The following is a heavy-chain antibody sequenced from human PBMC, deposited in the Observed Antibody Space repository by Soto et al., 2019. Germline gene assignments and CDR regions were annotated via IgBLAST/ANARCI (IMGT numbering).Heavy chain of an antibody. D-gene: IGHD2-15*01. CDR2: ISGSGANT. V-gene: IGHV3-23*01. CDR1: GFAFSSYG. J-gene: IGHJ4*02. CDR3: AKIQVIVVVVAASFYFDY. Sequence: GGSLRLSCAASGFAFSSYGMSWVRQAPGKGLEWVSGISGSGANTYYAASVKGRFTISRDNSKNTLYLQMNSLRDEDTAVYYCAKIQVIVVVVAASFYFDYWGQGTLVTVSS.